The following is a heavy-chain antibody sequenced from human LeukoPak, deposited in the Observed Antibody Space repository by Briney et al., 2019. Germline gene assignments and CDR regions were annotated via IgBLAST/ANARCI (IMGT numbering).Heavy chain of an antibody. D-gene: IGHD1-26*01. V-gene: IGHV3-11*01. CDR1: GFTFSDYY. CDR2: ISSSGTTI. Sequence: PGGSLRLPCAASGFTFSDYYMSWIRQAPGKGLEWVSYISSSGTTISYTDSVKGRFTISRDNAKNSLYLQMNSLRAEDTAVYYCARDYRSTFDYWGQGTLVTVSS. J-gene: IGHJ4*02. CDR3: ARDYRSTFDY.